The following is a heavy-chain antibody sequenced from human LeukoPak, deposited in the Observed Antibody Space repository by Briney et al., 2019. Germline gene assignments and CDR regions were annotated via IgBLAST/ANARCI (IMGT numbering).Heavy chain of an antibody. CDR3: TRHTYYEDGFDY. J-gene: IGHJ4*02. CDR2: IRSKANSYAT. V-gene: IGHV3-73*01. D-gene: IGHD3-22*01. CDR1: GFTFSGSA. Sequence: QAGGSLRLSCAASGFTFSGSAMLWVRQASGKGLEWVGRIRSKANSYATAYGASVKGRFSISRDDSKNTAYLQMNSLKIEDTAVYYCTRHTYYEDGFDYWGQGTLVTVSS.